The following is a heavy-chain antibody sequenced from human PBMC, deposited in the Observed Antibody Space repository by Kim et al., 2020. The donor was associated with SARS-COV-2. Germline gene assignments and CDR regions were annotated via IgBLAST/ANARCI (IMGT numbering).Heavy chain of an antibody. CDR3: ARSERRNCPIHLA. J-gene: IGHJ5*02. Sequence: GGSLRLSCAASGFTFSSYAMYWVRQAPGKGLEWVSVISYDGTSKYYADSVKGRFTISRDNSKNTLYLQMNSLRAEDTAVYYCARSERRNCPIHLAWGQG. CDR1: GFTFSSYA. D-gene: IGHD1-7*01. CDR2: ISYDGTSK. V-gene: IGHV3-30-3*01.